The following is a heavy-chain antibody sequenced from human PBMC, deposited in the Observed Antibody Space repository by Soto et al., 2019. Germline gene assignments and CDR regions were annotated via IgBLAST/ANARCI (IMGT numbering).Heavy chain of an antibody. Sequence: QVQLVESGGGVVQPGRSLRLSCAASGFTFSSYGMHWVRQAPGKGLEWVAVISYDGSNKYYADSVKGRFTISRDNSKNTLYLQMNSLRAEDTAVYYCAKDLEMATINPVLFDYWGQGTLVTVSS. J-gene: IGHJ4*02. CDR2: ISYDGSNK. V-gene: IGHV3-30*18. D-gene: IGHD5-12*01. CDR3: AKDLEMATINPVLFDY. CDR1: GFTFSSYG.